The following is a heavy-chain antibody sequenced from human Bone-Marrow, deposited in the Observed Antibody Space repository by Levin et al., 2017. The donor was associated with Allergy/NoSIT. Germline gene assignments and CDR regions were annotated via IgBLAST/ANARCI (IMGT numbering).Heavy chain of an antibody. CDR1: GGSVSTSDSF. J-gene: IGHJ3*01. CDR2: VLYDGND. CDR3: VRHERASVQTTTV. Sequence: SSETLSLTCTVSGGSVSTSDSFWGWIRQPPGKGLEWIGRVLYDGNDFYNPSLRSRVTISVDTSRNQFSVDVGSVTAADSAVYYCVRHERASVQTTTVWGQGIMVTVSS. V-gene: IGHV4-39*01. D-gene: IGHD1-14*01.